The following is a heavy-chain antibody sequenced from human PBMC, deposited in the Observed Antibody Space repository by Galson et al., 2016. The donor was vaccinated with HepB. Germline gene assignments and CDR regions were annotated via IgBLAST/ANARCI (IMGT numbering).Heavy chain of an antibody. D-gene: IGHD3-22*01. V-gene: IGHV6-1*01. CDR1: GDSVSSDSAT. CDR2: TYYRSKWHN. Sequence: CAISGDSVSSDSATWNWIRQSPSRGLEWLGRTYYRSKWHNDYALSVKSRLSINADTSKNQISLQLNSVSPEDTAVYYCARVPLLFVDAVGYDAFDIWGQGTLVTVSS. CDR3: ARVPLLFVDAVGYDAFDI. J-gene: IGHJ3*02.